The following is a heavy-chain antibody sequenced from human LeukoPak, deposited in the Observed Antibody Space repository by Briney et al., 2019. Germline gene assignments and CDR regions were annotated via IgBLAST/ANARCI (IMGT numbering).Heavy chain of an antibody. CDR1: GGSINSYY. CDR3: ARLDSGYGKYYFDY. J-gene: IGHJ4*02. CDR2: IYHGGST. Sequence: SETLSLTCTVSGGSINSYYWSWIRQPPGKGLEWIGYIYHGGSTNYNSSLKSRVSISVDTSKNQFYLKLTSVTAADTAVYYCARLDSGYGKYYFDYWGQGTLVTVSS. V-gene: IGHV4-59*08. D-gene: IGHD5-12*01.